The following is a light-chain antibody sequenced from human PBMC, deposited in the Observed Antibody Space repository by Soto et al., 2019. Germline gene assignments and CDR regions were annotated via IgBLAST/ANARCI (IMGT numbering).Light chain of an antibody. V-gene: IGKV2-30*01. Sequence: DVVMTQSPLSLPVTLGQSASISCTSSQSLVYADGNTYLNWLQQRPGQSPRRLIYKVFNRDSGVPDRFSGSGSGTDFTLTISSLQPDDFGTYYCQQYVIYPITFGGGTKVDIK. CDR3: QQYVIYPIT. CDR1: QSLVYADGNTY. CDR2: KVF. J-gene: IGKJ4*01.